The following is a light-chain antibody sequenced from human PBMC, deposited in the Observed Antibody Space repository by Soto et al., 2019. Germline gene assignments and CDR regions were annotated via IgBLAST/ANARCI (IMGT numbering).Light chain of an antibody. Sequence: EIVLTQSPGTLSLSPGERATLSCRASQSVSSSYLAWYQQKPGQAPRLFIYGASSRATGIPDRFSGSGSGTDFILTISRVEPEDFAVYYCQQYGSSPRTFGQGTKVEIK. CDR1: QSVSSSY. CDR2: GAS. V-gene: IGKV3-20*01. J-gene: IGKJ1*01. CDR3: QQYGSSPRT.